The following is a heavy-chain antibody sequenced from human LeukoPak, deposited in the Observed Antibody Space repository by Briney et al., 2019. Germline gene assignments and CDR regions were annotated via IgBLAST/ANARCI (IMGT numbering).Heavy chain of an antibody. D-gene: IGHD2-2*01. V-gene: IGHV3-30*04. CDR1: GFTFSSYA. J-gene: IGHJ4*02. CDR3: ARGGVVVPAAILY. CDR2: ISYDGSNK. Sequence: AGRSLRLSCAASGFTFSSYAMHWVRQAPGKGLEWVAVISYDGSNKYYADSVKGRFTISRDNSKNTLYLQMNSLRAEDMAVYYCARGGVVVPAAILYRGQGTLVTVSS.